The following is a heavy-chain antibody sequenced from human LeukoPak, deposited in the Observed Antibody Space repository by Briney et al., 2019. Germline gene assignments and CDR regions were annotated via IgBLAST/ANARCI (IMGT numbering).Heavy chain of an antibody. CDR1: GFTFSTYG. CDR3: ARDISGSYSSDAFDI. V-gene: IGHV3-30*03. CDR2: ISYDGSNK. J-gene: IGHJ3*02. Sequence: PGGSLRLSCAASGFTFSTYGMHWVRQAPGKGLEWVAVISYDGSNKYYADSVKGRFTISRDNSRNTLYLQMNSLNPEDTAVYCCARDISGSYSSDAFDIWGQGTMVTVSS. D-gene: IGHD1-26*01.